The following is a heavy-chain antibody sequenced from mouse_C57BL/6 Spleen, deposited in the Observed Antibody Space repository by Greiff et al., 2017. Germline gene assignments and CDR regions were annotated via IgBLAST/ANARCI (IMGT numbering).Heavy chain of an antibody. D-gene: IGHD2-2*01. Sequence: VQLVESGPGLVQPSQSLSITCTVSGFSLTSYGVHWVRQSPGKGLEWLGVIWSGGSTDYNAAFISRLSISKDNSKSQVFFKMNSLQADDTAIYYCARNFGYGVWFAYWGQGTLVTVSA. V-gene: IGHV2-2*01. CDR3: ARNFGYGVWFAY. CDR1: GFSLTSYG. CDR2: IWSGGST. J-gene: IGHJ3*01.